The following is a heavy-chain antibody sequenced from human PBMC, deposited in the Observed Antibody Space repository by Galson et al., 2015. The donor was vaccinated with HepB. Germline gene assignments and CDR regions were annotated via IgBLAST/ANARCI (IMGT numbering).Heavy chain of an antibody. V-gene: IGHV3-30*18. CDR2: ISNDGNHK. CDR3: AKPTLGGGSYYYYGLDV. CDR1: GFTFNDYG. D-gene: IGHD2-15*01. J-gene: IGHJ6*02. Sequence: SLRLSCAASGFTFNDYGLHWVRQAPGKGLEWLAVISNDGNHKYYVDSVKGRFTISRDNSKNTLYLQMNSLRPDDTAVYYCAKPTLGGGSYYYYGLDVWGQGATVTVSS.